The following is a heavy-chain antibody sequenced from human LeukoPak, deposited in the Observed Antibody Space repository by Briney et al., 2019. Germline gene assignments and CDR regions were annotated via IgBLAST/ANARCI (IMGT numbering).Heavy chain of an antibody. CDR3: ARGQAYSSSCFDY. Sequence: RASAKVSCKASGYTFTGYYMHWVRQAPGQGLEWMGWINPNSGGTNYAQKFQGRVAMTRDTSISTAYMELSRLRSDDTAVYYCARGQAYSSSCFDYWGQGTLVTVSS. CDR2: INPNSGGT. CDR1: GYTFTGYY. V-gene: IGHV1-2*02. D-gene: IGHD6-6*01. J-gene: IGHJ4*02.